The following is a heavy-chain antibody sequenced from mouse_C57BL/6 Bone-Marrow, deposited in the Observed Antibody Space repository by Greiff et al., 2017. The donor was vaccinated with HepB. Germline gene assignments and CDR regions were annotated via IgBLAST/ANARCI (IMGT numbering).Heavy chain of an antibody. CDR2: IDPSDSYT. CDR3: ARSGLRLRRFAY. CDR1: GYTFPRSW. D-gene: IGHD3-2*02. J-gene: IGHJ3*01. V-gene: IGHV1-50*01. Sequence: QVQLQQPGAELVKPGASVKLSCKASGYTFPRSWMQWVKQRPGQGLEWIGEIDPSDSYTNYNQKFKGTATLTVDTSSSTAYMQLSSLTSEDSAVYYWARSGLRLRRFAYWGQGTLVTVSA.